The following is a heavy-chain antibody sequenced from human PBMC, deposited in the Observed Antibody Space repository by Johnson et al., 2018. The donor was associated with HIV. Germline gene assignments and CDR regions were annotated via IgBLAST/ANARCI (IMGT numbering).Heavy chain of an antibody. V-gene: IGHV3-30*03. CDR1: GFTFRSYS. D-gene: IGHD2-15*01. J-gene: IGHJ3*02. CDR3: ARDPDVTPGAFDI. Sequence: QVQLVESGGGVVQPGGSLRLSCAASGFTFRSYSMHWVRQAPGKGLEWVAVISYDGRTTSYADSVKGRFTISRDNSKNTMSLQMNSPRVEDTAVYYCARDPDVTPGAFDIWGQGTMVTVSS. CDR2: ISYDGRTT.